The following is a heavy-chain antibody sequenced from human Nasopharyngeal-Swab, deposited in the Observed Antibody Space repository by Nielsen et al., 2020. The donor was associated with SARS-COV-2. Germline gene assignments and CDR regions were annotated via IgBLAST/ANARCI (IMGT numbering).Heavy chain of an antibody. CDR2: INTNTGNP. V-gene: IGHV7-4-1*04. J-gene: IGHJ6*02. Sequence: ASVKVSCKASGYTFTSYAMNWVRQAPGQGLEWMGWINTNTGNPTYAQGFTGRFVFSLDTSVSMAYLQISSLKAEDIAVYYCARDLGGGYSYGYAINRYYYGMDVWGQGTTVTVSS. D-gene: IGHD5-18*01. CDR3: ARDLGGGYSYGYAINRYYYGMDV. CDR1: GYTFTSYA.